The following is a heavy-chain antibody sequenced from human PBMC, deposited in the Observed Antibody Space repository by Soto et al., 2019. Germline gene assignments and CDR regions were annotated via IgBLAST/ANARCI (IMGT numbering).Heavy chain of an antibody. CDR1: GDSVSSNSAG. J-gene: IGHJ6*03. V-gene: IGHV6-1*01. CDR2: TYYKSKWYY. D-gene: IGHD4-17*01. Sequence: QVQLQQSSPGLVKPSQALSLTCDISGDSVSSNSAGWNWIRQTPSRGLEWLGRTYYKSKWYYTYAASVKSRITVSPDTSKNQFSLQLTSVTPEDTAVYYCARGSWDYVSGHYYMDVWDKGTTVTVSS. CDR3: ARGSWDYVSGHYYMDV.